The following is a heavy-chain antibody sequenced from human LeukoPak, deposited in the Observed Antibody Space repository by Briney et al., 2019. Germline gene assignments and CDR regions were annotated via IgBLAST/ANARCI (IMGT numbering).Heavy chain of an antibody. CDR1: GYTFTGYY. J-gene: IGHJ3*02. V-gene: IGHV1-2*02. CDR3: ARVGIEGQHAFDI. CDR2: INPNSGGT. Sequence: ASVKVSCKASGYTFTGYYLHWVRRAPGQGLEWMGWINPNSGGTNYAQKFQGRVTMTRDTSISTAYMELSRLRSDDTAIYYCARVGIEGQHAFDIWGQGTMVTVS. D-gene: IGHD5-12*01.